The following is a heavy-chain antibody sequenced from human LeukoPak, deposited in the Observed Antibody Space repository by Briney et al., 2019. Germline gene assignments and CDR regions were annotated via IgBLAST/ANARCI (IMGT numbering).Heavy chain of an antibody. CDR3: AKAYLRYCSGGSCYYHWYFDL. Sequence: PGGSLRLSCAASGFTFSNYAMNWVRQAPGKGLEWVSVISGSGGSTYYADSVKGRFTISRDNSKNTLSLQMNSLRAEDTAVYFCAKAYLRYCSGGSCYYHWYFDLWGRGTLVTVSS. J-gene: IGHJ2*01. CDR1: GFTFSNYA. CDR2: ISGSGGST. D-gene: IGHD2-15*01. V-gene: IGHV3-23*01.